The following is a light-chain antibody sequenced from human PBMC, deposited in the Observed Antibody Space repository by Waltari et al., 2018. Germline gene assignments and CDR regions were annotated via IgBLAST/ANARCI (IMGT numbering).Light chain of an antibody. CDR2: LGS. J-gene: IGKJ1*01. V-gene: IGKV2-28*01. Sequence: DIVVTQSPLSLSVIPGEPASISCRSSQSLLHRNGYNYLDWYLQKPGQSPQLLIYLGSNRASGVPGRFSGSESGTDFTLKISRVEAEDVGVYFCMQALRAPHTFGQGTKVEIK. CDR1: QSLLHRNGYNY. CDR3: MQALRAPHT.